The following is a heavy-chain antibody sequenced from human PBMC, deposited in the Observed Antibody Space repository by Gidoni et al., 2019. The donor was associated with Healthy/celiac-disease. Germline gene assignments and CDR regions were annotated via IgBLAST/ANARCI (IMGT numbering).Heavy chain of an antibody. V-gene: IGHV1-69*01. D-gene: IGHD4-17*01. CDR2: IILIIGKA. Sequence: VQLVQSWAEVQKPASSVMVSCKASLGTFCSYAISWVRQAPGQGLEWMGGIILIIGKANYAQKVQGRVTITADESTSTAYMELSSLRSEDTAVYYWGTARIEKVTTWVFDPWGQGTLVTVSS. CDR1: LGTFCSYA. J-gene: IGHJ5*02. CDR3: GTARIEKVTTWVFDP.